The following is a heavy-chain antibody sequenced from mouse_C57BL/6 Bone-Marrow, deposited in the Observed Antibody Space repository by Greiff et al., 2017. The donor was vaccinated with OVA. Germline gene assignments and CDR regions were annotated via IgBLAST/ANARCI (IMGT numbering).Heavy chain of an antibody. D-gene: IGHD1-1*02. V-gene: IGHV14-3*01. CDR2: IDPANGNT. CDR1: GFNIKNTY. CDR3: DRSGSYVGRYFDV. Sequence: VQLQQSVAELVRPGASVKLSCTASGFNIKNTYMHWLKQRPEQGLEWIGRIDPANGNTKYAPKFPGKATITAEPSSNTAYLQLSSLTSEDTAIYYCDRSGSYVGRYFDVWGTGTAVTVSS. J-gene: IGHJ1*03.